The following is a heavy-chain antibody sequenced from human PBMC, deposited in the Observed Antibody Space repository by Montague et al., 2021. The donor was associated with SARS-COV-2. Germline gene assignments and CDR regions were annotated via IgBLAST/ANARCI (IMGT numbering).Heavy chain of an antibody. CDR2: IYYSGST. Sequence: LRLSCAASGFTFSSYWMSWIRQPPGKGLEWIGYIYYSGSTNYNPSLKXRVTISVDTSKNQFSLKLSSVTAADTAVYYCARVFPRWLQFDPYFDYWGQGTLVTVSS. D-gene: IGHD5-24*01. J-gene: IGHJ4*02. CDR1: GFTFSSYW. V-gene: IGHV4-59*01. CDR3: ARVFPRWLQFDPYFDY.